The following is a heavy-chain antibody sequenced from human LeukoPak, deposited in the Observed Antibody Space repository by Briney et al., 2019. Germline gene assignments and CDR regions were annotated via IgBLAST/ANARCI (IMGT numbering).Heavy chain of an antibody. CDR2: IWSDGSNK. J-gene: IGHJ6*03. CDR3: TRDGYSISSLFYYYMDV. D-gene: IGHD6-6*01. CDR1: GFTLGRYG. Sequence: GRSLSLSCVAYGFTLGRYGVRWDRQVAGEGLEWEAVIWSDGSNKYYADSVKGRFTIPRDNSKNTLYLQMNSLRAEDTAVYYCTRDGYSISSLFYYYMDVWGKRTTVTVSS. V-gene: IGHV3-33*01.